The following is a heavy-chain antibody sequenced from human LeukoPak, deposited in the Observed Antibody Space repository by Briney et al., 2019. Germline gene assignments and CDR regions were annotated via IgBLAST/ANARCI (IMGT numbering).Heavy chain of an antibody. Sequence: PSETLSLTCTVSGGSISSYYWSWIRQPPGKGLEWIGYIYYSGSTNYNPSLKSRVTISVDTSQNQFSLKLSSVTAADTAVYYCARDRPGIAAAGGVDWGQGTLVTVSS. D-gene: IGHD6-13*01. CDR3: ARDRPGIAAAGGVD. CDR2: IYYSGST. J-gene: IGHJ4*02. CDR1: GGSISSYY. V-gene: IGHV4-59*01.